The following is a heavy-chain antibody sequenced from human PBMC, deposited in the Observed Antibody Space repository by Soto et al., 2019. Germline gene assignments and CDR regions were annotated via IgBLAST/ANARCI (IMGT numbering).Heavy chain of an antibody. J-gene: IGHJ4*02. CDR1: GFNVSAYT. D-gene: IGHD1-26*01. V-gene: IGHV3-30-3*01. CDR2: ISSDGNHK. Sequence: QVKLVESGGGVVQPGRSLRLSCAASGFNVSAYTMHWVRQAPGKGLEWVAVISSDGNHKYYTDSVKGRFTISRDTSTNTLYLQMNSLRAEDSAVYYCARWEQPVFDYWGQGTLDTVSS. CDR3: ARWEQPVFDY.